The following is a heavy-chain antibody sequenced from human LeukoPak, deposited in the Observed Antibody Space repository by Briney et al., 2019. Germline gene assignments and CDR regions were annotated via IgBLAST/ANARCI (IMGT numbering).Heavy chain of an antibody. D-gene: IGHD5-18*01. CDR2: ISGSGSST. J-gene: IGHJ6*02. V-gene: IGHV3-23*01. CDR1: GFTFNTNA. CDR3: AKNVDTLMVALYYGLDV. Sequence: GGSLRVSCAASGFTFNTNAMTWVRQAPGKGLEWVSAISGSGSSTFYADSLKGRFTISRDNSKYTLYLQMDSLRAEDTAIYYCAKNVDTLMVALYYGLDVWGQGTTVTVSS.